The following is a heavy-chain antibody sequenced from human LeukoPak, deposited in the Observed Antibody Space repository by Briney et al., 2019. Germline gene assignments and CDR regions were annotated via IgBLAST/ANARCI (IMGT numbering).Heavy chain of an antibody. D-gene: IGHD6-13*01. J-gene: IGHJ4*02. CDR2: INPNSGGT. CDR3: ARAGSSSWPYYFDY. Sequence: ASVKVSCKASGYTFTGYYMHWVRQAAGQGLEWMGWINPNSGGTNYAQKFQGRVTMTRDTSISTAYMELSRLRSDDTAVYYCARAGSSSWPYYFDYWGQGTLVTVSS. CDR1: GYTFTGYY. V-gene: IGHV1-2*02.